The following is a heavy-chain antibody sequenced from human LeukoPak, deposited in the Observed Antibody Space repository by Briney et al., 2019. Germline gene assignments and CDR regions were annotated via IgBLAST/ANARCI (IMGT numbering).Heavy chain of an antibody. CDR1: GFTVSFYA. CDR3: VKDPDPRYCSSTSCSPI. D-gene: IGHD2-2*01. CDR2: IAGGGCST. V-gene: IGHV3-23*01. J-gene: IGHJ3*02. Sequence: PGGSLRLSCAASGFTVSFYAMSWVRQAPGKGLEWVSVIAGGGCSTYYADSVKGRFTISRDNSKNTLYLQMNSLRVEDTAVYYCVKDPDPRYCSSTSCSPIWGQGTMVTVSS.